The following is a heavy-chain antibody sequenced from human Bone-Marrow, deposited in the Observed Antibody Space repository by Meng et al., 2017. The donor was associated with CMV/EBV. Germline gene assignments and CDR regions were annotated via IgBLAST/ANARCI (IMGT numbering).Heavy chain of an antibody. J-gene: IGHJ5*02. CDR2: INSDGSST. CDR1: EFTFSSYW. D-gene: IGHD2-2*02. CDR3: ASDPVVVPAAIPVRDNWFDP. Sequence: GESLKISCAASEFTFSSYWMHWVRQAPGKGLVWVSSINSDGSSTSYADSVKGRFTISRDNAKNTLYLQMNSLRAEDTAVYYCASDPVVVPAAIPVRDNWFDPWGQGTLVTVSS. V-gene: IGHV3-74*01.